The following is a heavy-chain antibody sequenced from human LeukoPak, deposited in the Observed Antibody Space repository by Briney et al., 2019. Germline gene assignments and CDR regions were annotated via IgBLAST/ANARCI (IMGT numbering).Heavy chain of an antibody. CDR2: IFYSGHY. Sequence: PSETLSLTCNVSGAFISRYYWSWVRQPLGKGLEWLGYIFYSGHYNYNTPLTSRLSMSVDTPKAQFSLELTSVTAADTAVYYCARIDPLGFFDQWGPGTLVTVSS. J-gene: IGHJ4*02. CDR1: GAFISRYY. D-gene: IGHD6-25*01. CDR3: ARIDPLGFFDQ. V-gene: IGHV4-59*12.